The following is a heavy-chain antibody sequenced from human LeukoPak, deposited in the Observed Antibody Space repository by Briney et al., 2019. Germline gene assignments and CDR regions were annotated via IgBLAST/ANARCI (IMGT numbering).Heavy chain of an antibody. CDR3: ARKEYCSGGSCYTWFAP. CDR2: IYPGDSDT. Sequence: GESLKISCKGSGYSFTSYWIGWVRQMPGKGLEWMGIIYPGDSDTRYSPSFQGQVTISADKSISTAYLQWSSLKASDTAMYYCARKEYCSGGSCYTWFAPGGQGPLATVSS. J-gene: IGHJ5*02. CDR1: GYSFTSYW. D-gene: IGHD2-15*01. V-gene: IGHV5-51*01.